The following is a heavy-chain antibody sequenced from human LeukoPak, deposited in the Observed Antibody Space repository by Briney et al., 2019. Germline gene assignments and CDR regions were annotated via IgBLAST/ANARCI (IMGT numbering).Heavy chain of an antibody. CDR1: GFTFSGYW. Sequence: GGSLRLSCAASGFTFSGYWMTWVRQAPGKGLEWVGRIKSKTDGGTTDYAAPVKGRFTISRDDSKNTLYLQMNSLKTEDTAVYYCTTGGRGYSYGYFDYWGQGTLVTVSS. V-gene: IGHV3-15*01. J-gene: IGHJ4*02. D-gene: IGHD5-18*01. CDR2: IKSKTDGGTT. CDR3: TTGGRGYSYGYFDY.